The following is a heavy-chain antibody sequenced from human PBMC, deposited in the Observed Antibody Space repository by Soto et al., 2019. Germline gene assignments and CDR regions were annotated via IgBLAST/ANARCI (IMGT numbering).Heavy chain of an antibody. CDR1: GYIFTSYV. V-gene: IGHV1-3*01. CDR2: INAGNGNT. CDR3: ARSAPPIDY. J-gene: IGHJ4*02. Sequence: QVQLVQSGAEVKKPGASVKVSCKASGYIFTSYVMEWVRQAPGQRLEWMGWINAGNGNTKYSQKFQGRVTITRGTSANTAYMELSSLRSEDTAVYYCARSAPPIDYWGQGTLVTVSS.